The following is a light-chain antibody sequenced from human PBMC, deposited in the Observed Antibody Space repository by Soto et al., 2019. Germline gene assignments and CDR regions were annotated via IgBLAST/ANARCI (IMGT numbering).Light chain of an antibody. Sequence: SVLTQPPSVSGSPGQSITVSCTGTTSDVGGYNYVSWYQQHPGKAPRLMIYDVTNRPSGVSDRFSGSKSGNTASLTISGLQAEDEADYYCSSYRRGSTYVFGTGTKVTVL. CDR2: DVT. CDR1: TSDVGGYNY. V-gene: IGLV2-14*03. CDR3: SSYRRGSTYV. J-gene: IGLJ1*01.